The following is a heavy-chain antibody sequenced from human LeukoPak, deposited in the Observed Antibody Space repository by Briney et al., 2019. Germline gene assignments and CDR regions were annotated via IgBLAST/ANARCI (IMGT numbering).Heavy chain of an antibody. CDR1: GASVSSGSYY. J-gene: IGHJ4*02. D-gene: IGHD6-13*01. Sequence: PSETLSLTCTVSGASVSSGSYYWPWIRQPPGQGLEWIGYVHYSGTTNYNPSLKSRVTISIDLSKNQFSLKLSSVTAADTAIYYCARDETKPAAGLEYWGQGALVTVSS. V-gene: IGHV4-61*01. CDR2: VHYSGTT. CDR3: ARDETKPAAGLEY.